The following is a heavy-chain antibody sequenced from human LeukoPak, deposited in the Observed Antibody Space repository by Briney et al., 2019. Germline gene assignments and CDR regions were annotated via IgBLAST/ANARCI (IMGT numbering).Heavy chain of an antibody. J-gene: IGHJ4*02. V-gene: IGHV1-18*01. CDR3: ARDKGDTGMDY. D-gene: IGHD5-18*01. Sequence: ASVKVSCKTSGYSFTSYGISWVRQAPGQGLEWMGWINANNGNTNYAQKLQGRVTMTTDTSTTTAYMELRSLRSHDTAVYYCARDKGDTGMDYWGQGTLVTVSS. CDR1: GYSFTSYG. CDR2: INANNGNT.